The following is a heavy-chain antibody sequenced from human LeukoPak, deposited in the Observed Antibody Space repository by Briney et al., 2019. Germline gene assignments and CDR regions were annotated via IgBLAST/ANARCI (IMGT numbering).Heavy chain of an antibody. CDR2: IYYSGST. J-gene: IGHJ6*02. D-gene: IGHD3-22*01. Sequence: SETLSLTCTVSGGSISSGGYYWSWIRQHPGKGLEWIGYIYYSGSTYYNPSLKSRVTISVDTSKNQFSLKLSSVTAADTAVYYCARGYYDSSGYFQSPNYYYGMDVWGQGTTVTVSS. CDR3: ARGYYDSSGYFQSPNYYYGMDV. V-gene: IGHV4-31*03. CDR1: GGSISSGGYY.